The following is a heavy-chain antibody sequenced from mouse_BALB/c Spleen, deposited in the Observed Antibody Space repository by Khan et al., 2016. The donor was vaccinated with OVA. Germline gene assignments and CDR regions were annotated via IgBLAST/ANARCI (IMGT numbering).Heavy chain of an antibody. V-gene: IGHV1S41*01. J-gene: IGHJ4*01. CDR1: GYTFTSYW. D-gene: IGHD1-1*01. Sequence: DLVKPGASVKLSCKASGYTFTSYWINWIKQRPGQGLEWIGRIGPGSSNAYYNDMFKDKATLTVDTSSNTAYIQLSSLSSEDSAVYFWARENYYGRSCYAMDYWGQGTSVTVPA. CDR3: ARENYYGRSCYAMDY. CDR2: IGPGSSNA.